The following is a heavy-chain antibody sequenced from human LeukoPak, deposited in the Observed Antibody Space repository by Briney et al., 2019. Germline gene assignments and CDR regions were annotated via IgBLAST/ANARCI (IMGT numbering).Heavy chain of an antibody. CDR3: ARTHFSFGTSAPYNWFDP. J-gene: IGHJ5*02. Sequence: SGPALVKPTQTLTLTCTFSGFSLSTSGMRVSWIRQPPGKALEWLARIDWDDDKFYSISLKTRLTISKDTSKNQVVLTMTNMDPVDTATYYCARTHFSFGTSAPYNWFDPWGQGTLVTVSS. CDR1: GFSLSTSGMR. CDR2: IDWDDDK. V-gene: IGHV2-70*04. D-gene: IGHD3-10*01.